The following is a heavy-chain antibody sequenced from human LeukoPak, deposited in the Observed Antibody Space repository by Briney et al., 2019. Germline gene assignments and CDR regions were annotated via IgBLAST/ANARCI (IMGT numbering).Heavy chain of an antibody. D-gene: IGHD3-10*01. CDR2: ISYDGNNK. V-gene: IGHV3-30*14. CDR1: GFTFSNYA. Sequence: GGSLRLSCAASGFTFSNYAMHWVRQAPGKGLEWVTLISYDGNNKYYPDSVKGRFTISRDNSKNTLYLQMNSLRAEDTAVYYCARRSIRGSGSYGGFDYWGQGTLVTVSS. J-gene: IGHJ4*02. CDR3: ARRSIRGSGSYGGFDY.